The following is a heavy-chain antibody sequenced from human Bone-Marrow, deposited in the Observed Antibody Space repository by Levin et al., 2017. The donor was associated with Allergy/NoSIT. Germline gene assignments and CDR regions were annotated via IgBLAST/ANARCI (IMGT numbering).Heavy chain of an antibody. CDR3: ARLPNGQWLERNNYFEH. J-gene: IGHJ4*02. CDR2: VNPNSGGT. V-gene: IGHV1-2*02. Sequence: ASVKVSCKASGYTFSDYFTHWMRQAPGQGLEWMGWVNPNSGGTNYAHHLQGRVTMTSDTSSTTAYMELKSLISDDTAVYYCARLPNGQWLERNNYFEHWGQGTLVTVSS. CDR1: GYTFSDYF. D-gene: IGHD6-19*01.